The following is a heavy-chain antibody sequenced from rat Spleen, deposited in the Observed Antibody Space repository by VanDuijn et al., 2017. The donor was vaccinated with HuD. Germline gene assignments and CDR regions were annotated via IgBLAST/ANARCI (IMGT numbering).Heavy chain of an antibody. CDR3: ARDYGGYDYFDY. CDR1: GFTFSYYY. Sequence: EVQVVESGGGIVQPGRSMKLSCAASGFTFSYYYMAWVRQGPTEGLEWVATISHDGDSTYYRDSVKGRFTISRDNAKSTLYLQMDSLRSEDTATYYCARDYGGYDYFDYWGQGVMVTVSS. J-gene: IGHJ2*01. V-gene: IGHV5-25*01. CDR2: ISHDGDST. D-gene: IGHD1-11*01.